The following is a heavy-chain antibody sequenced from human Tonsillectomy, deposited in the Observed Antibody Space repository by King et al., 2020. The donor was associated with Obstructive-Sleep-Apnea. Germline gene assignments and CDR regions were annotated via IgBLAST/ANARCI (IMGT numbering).Heavy chain of an antibody. CDR3: ARDGIAAAGTSPY. Sequence: VQLVESGGGLVKPGGSLRLSCAASGFTFSDYYMTWIRQAPGKGLEWLSYISPSSSYTSYADSVKGRFTISSDNAKNSLYLQMNSLRADDTGVYYCARDGIAAAGTSPYWGQGTLVTVSS. J-gene: IGHJ4*02. CDR2: ISPSSSYT. D-gene: IGHD6-13*01. V-gene: IGHV3-11*05. CDR1: GFTFSDYY.